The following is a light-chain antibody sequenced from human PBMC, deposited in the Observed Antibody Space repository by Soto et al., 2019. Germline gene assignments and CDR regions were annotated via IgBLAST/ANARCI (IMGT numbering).Light chain of an antibody. CDR3: SSYTSSSSFV. V-gene: IGLV2-14*01. Sequence: QSALTQPASVSGSPGQSITISCTGTSSDVGGYKYVSWYQQHPGEAPKLMIYEVSNRPSGVSNRFSGSKSGNTASLTISGLQVEDEADYYCSSYTSSSSFVFGTGTKVTVL. CDR2: EVS. CDR1: SSDVGGYKY. J-gene: IGLJ1*01.